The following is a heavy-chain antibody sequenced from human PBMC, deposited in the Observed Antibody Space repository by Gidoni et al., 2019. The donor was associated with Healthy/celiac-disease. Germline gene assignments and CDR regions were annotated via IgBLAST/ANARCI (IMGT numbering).Heavy chain of an antibody. D-gene: IGHD3-3*01. Sequence: QVQLVQSGAEVKKPGASVKVSCKASGYTFTSDDMHWVRQAPGQGLEWMGIINPSGCSTSYAQKFQGRFPMTRDTSTSTVYMELISLRSEDTAVYYCASPGFLERVSDYYYYGMDVWGQGTTVTVSS. CDR1: GYTFTSDD. CDR2: INPSGCST. J-gene: IGHJ6*02. CDR3: ASPGFLERVSDYYYYGMDV. V-gene: IGHV1-46*01.